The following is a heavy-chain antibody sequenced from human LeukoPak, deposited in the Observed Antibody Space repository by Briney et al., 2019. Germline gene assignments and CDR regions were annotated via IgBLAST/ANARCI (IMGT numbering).Heavy chain of an antibody. CDR2: ISSSGST. Sequence: SETLSLICTVSGGSISSYYWSWIRQPAGKGLEWIGRISSSGSTNYNPSLKSRVTISVDTSKNQFSLKLSSVTAADTAVYFCARGAYSYDSSGAFDIWGQGTMVTVSS. D-gene: IGHD3-22*01. V-gene: IGHV4-4*07. J-gene: IGHJ3*02. CDR1: GGSISSYY. CDR3: ARGAYSYDSSGAFDI.